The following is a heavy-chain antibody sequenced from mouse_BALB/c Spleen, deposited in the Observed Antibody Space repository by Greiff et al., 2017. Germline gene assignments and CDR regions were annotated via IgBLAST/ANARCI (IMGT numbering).Heavy chain of an antibody. CDR3: ARSDYGNYVSWFAY. CDR1: GDSITSCY. V-gene: IGHV3-8*02. J-gene: IGHJ3*01. Sequence: EVKVIESGPSLVKPSQTLSLTCSVTGDSITSCYWNWIRKFPGNKLEYMGYISYSGSTYYNPSLKSRISITRDTSKNQYYLQLNSVTTEDTATYYCARSDYGNYVSWFAYWGQGTLVTVSA. CDR2: ISYSGST. D-gene: IGHD2-1*01.